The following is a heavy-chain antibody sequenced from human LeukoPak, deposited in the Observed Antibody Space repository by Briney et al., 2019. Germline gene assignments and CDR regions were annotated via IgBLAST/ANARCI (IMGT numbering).Heavy chain of an antibody. J-gene: IGHJ4*02. CDR1: GVTSGFTYSSRW. V-gene: IGHV3-74*01. Sequence: HTGGSLRLSCAVSGVTSGFTYSSRWMHWVRQAPGKGLEWVSATKNDGSSTNYADSVRGRFTVSRDNAQNTVYLEMNSLRVEDTAIYYCHPLAYASKWGQGTLVTVSS. CDR2: TKNDGSST. CDR3: HPLAYASK. D-gene: IGHD2-8*01.